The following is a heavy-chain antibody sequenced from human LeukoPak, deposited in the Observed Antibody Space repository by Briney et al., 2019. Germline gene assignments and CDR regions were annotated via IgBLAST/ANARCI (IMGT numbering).Heavy chain of an antibody. CDR2: IYPGDSDT. J-gene: IGHJ6*02. V-gene: IGHV5-51*01. CDR3: ARRSSSYHPDYYYYYGMDV. D-gene: IGHD6-13*01. Sequence: GESLKISCKGSGYSFTSYWIGWVRQMPGEGLEWMGIIYPGDSDTRYSPSFQGQVTISADKSISTAYLQWSSLKASDTAMYYCARRSSSYHPDYYYYYGMDVWGQGTTVTVSS. CDR1: GYSFTSYW.